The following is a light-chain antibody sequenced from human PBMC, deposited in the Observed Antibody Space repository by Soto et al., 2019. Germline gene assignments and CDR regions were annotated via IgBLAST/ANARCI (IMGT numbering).Light chain of an antibody. CDR3: SSYTSSSTLNYV. J-gene: IGLJ1*01. CDR1: SSDIGNYNY. Sequence: QSVLTQPASVSGSPGQSITISCTGTSSDIGNYNYVSWYQQHPGKAPKLMIYGVSNRTSGVSNRFSGSKSGNTASLTISGLQAEDEADYYCSSYTSSSTLNYVFGTGTKVTVL. V-gene: IGLV2-14*01. CDR2: GVS.